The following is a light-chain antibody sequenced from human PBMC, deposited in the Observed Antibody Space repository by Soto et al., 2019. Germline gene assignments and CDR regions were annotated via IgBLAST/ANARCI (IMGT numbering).Light chain of an antibody. CDR1: SSDVGGYNY. CDR3: SSHTSSGTLV. Sequence: QSALTQPASVSGSPGQSITISCTGTSSDVGGYNYVSWYQQHPDKAPKLMIYDVSNRPSGVSNRFSGSKSGNTASLTISGLQAEDEADYYCSSHTSSGTLVFGTGTKLTVL. J-gene: IGLJ1*01. CDR2: DVS. V-gene: IGLV2-14*03.